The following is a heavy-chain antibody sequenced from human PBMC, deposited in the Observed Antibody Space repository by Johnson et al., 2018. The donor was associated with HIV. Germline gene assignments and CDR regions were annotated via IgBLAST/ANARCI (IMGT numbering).Heavy chain of an antibody. CDR2: ISWNSGSI. J-gene: IGHJ3*02. CDR3: ARGPWAFDI. Sequence: VQLVESGGGLVQPGRSLRLSCAASGFTFDDYAMHWVRQAPGKGLEWVSGISWNSGSIGYADSVKGRFTISRDNAKNSLYLQMNSLRAEDTALYYCARGPWAFDIWGQGTMVTVSS. V-gene: IGHV3-9*01. CDR1: GFTFDDYA.